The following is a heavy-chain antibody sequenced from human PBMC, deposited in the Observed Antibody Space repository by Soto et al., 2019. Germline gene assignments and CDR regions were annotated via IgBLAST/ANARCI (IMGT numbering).Heavy chain of an antibody. Sequence: QVQLVQSGAEVKKPGSSVKVSCKASGGTFSSYAISWVRQAPGQGLEWMGGIIPIFGTANYAQKFQGRVTITADESTSTAYMELSSLRSEDKAVYYCARGNGGTLVRGGNYYYYGMDVWGQGTTVTVSS. J-gene: IGHJ6*02. CDR3: ARGNGGTLVRGGNYYYYGMDV. D-gene: IGHD3-10*01. V-gene: IGHV1-69*01. CDR1: GGTFSSYA. CDR2: IIPIFGTA.